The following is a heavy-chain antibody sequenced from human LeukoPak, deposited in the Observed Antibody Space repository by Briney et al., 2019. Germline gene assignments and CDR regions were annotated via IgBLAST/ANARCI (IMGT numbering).Heavy chain of an antibody. CDR3: ARGGWYSIN. CDR2: IYYSGISNDNPSLN. D-gene: IGHD6-19*01. CDR1: GGSLSGYY. J-gene: IGHJ4*02. Sequence: PSETLSLTCVLSGGSLSGYYWSWLRQSPGNGREWIGDIYYSGISNDNPSLNNYSPSHKSRVTISVDTSKNQFSLKLTSVTAADTAVYFCARGGWYSINWGQGTLVTVSS. V-gene: IGHV4-59*01.